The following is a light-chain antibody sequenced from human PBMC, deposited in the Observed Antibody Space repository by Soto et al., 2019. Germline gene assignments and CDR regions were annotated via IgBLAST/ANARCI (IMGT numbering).Light chain of an antibody. V-gene: IGKV1-5*01. CDR2: DVS. CDR3: QQYDSYSWT. CDR1: QSVSNW. J-gene: IGKJ1*01. Sequence: DIQMTQSPSTLSASVGERVTITCRASQSVSNWLAWYQHKPGKAPKLLIYDVSSLERGVPSRFSGSGSGTEFILTISSLQPDDFATYYCQQYDSYSWTFVQGTKVEVK.